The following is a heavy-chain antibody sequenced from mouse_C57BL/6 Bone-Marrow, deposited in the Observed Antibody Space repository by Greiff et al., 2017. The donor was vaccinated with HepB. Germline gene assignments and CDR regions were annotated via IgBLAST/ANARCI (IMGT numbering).Heavy chain of an antibody. J-gene: IGHJ3*01. CDR1: GFTFSDYG. Sequence: EVQGVESGGGLVQPGGSLKLSCAASGFTFSDYGMAWVRQAQRKGPEWVAFISNLAYSIYYADTVTGRFTISRENAKNTLYLEMSSLRSEDTAMYYCARPAYYSNRWFAYWGQGTLVTVSA. CDR3: ARPAYYSNRWFAY. CDR2: ISNLAYSI. V-gene: IGHV5-15*01. D-gene: IGHD2-5*01.